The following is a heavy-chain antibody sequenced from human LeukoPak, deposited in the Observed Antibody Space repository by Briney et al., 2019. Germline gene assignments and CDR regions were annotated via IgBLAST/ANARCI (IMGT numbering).Heavy chain of an antibody. Sequence: GGSLRLFCAASGFTFSGYAMHWVRQAPGKGLEWVAVISYDGSNKTYTDSVKGRFTISRDNSKNTLYLQMNSLRAEDTAVYFCARDRYYYDSSGYWGQTNYYYYYGVDVWGQGTTVTVSS. J-gene: IGHJ6*02. V-gene: IGHV3-30-3*01. CDR1: GFTFSGYA. CDR2: ISYDGSNK. CDR3: ARDRYYYDSSGYWGQTNYYYYYGVDV. D-gene: IGHD3-22*01.